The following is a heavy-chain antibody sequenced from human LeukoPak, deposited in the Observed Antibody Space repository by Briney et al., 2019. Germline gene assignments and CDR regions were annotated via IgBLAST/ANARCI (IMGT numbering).Heavy chain of an antibody. V-gene: IGHV3-23*01. J-gene: IGHJ3*02. CDR2: ISGSGGST. Sequence: GGSLRLSCAASGFTFSSYAMSWVRQAPGKGLEWVSAISGSGGSTYYADSVKGRFTISRDNSKNTLYLQMNSLRAEDTAVYYCAKDEYYGILTGYDKVEAAAFNIWGQGTMVTVSS. CDR1: GFTFSSYA. D-gene: IGHD3-9*01. CDR3: AKDEYYGILTGYDKVEAAAFNI.